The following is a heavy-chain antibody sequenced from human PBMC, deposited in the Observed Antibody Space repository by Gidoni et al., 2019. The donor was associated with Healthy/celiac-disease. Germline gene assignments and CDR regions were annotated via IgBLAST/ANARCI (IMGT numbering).Heavy chain of an antibody. D-gene: IGHD3-9*01. J-gene: IGHJ6*02. CDR2: IRDVGSNK. Sequence: QVQLVESGGGLVQHRWSRRLSCAAAGFTFSSYCMPWVRQAPGKGLEGVAFIRDVGSNKYYADSVKGRFTISRANSKNTLYLQMNSRRAEDTAVYYCAKDLYYDILTGYNYYYGMDVWGQGTTVTVSS. V-gene: IGHV3-30*02. CDR1: GFTFSSYC. CDR3: AKDLYYDILTGYNYYYGMDV.